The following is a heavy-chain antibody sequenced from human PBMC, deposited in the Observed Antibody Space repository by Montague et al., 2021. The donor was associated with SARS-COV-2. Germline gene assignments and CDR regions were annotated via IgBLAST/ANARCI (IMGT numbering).Heavy chain of an antibody. Sequence: SETLSLTCTVSGGSISSYYWSWIRQPPGKGLEWIGYIYYSGSTNYNPSLKSRVTISVDTSKNQFSLKLSSVTAADTAVYYCARDLRVVLVTVPAFDIWGQGTMVTVSS. CDR1: GGSISSYY. V-gene: IGHV4-59*01. CDR3: ARDLRVVLVTVPAFDI. CDR2: IYYSGST. D-gene: IGHD2-21*02. J-gene: IGHJ3*02.